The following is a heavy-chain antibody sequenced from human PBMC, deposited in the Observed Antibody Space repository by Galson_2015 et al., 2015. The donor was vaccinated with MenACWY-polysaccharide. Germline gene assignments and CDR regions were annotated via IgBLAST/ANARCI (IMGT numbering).Heavy chain of an antibody. V-gene: IGHV3-48*03. CDR3: ARDLIAVAGPDAFDI. CDR2: ISSSGSSI. J-gene: IGHJ3*02. D-gene: IGHD6-19*01. Sequence: SLRLSCAASGFTFSSYEMNWVRQAPGKGLEWVSYISSSGSSIYYANSVKGRFTISRENAKNSLYLQMNSLRAEDTAVYYCARDLIAVAGPDAFDIWGQGTMVTVSS. CDR1: GFTFSSYE.